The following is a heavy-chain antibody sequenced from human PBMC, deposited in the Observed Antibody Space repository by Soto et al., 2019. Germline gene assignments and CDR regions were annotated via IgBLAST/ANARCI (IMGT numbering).Heavy chain of an antibody. Sequence: QVQLQESGPGLVKPSETLSLTCTVSGGSVSSGSYYWSWIRQPPGKGLEWIGYIYYSGSTNYNPSHKSRVTISVDTSKNQFSLKLSSVTAADTAVYYCARETVLPDYWGQGTLVTVSS. CDR2: IYYSGST. D-gene: IGHD2-21*02. CDR3: ARETVLPDY. CDR1: GGSVSSGSYY. V-gene: IGHV4-61*01. J-gene: IGHJ4*02.